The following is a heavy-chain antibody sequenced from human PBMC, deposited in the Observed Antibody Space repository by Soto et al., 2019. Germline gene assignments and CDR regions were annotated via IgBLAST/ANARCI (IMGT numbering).Heavy chain of an antibody. Sequence: PSETLSLTCTVSGGSFSSYYWSWIRQPPGKGLEWIGHIYYSGRTNYNPSLKSRVTISGDTSKNQLSLKLSSVTAADTAVYYCARDYYYDSRGYPGAYYYGMDVWGQGTRVTVS. D-gene: IGHD3-22*01. V-gene: IGHV4-59*01. CDR3: ARDYYYDSRGYPGAYYYGMDV. J-gene: IGHJ6*02. CDR2: IYYSGRT. CDR1: GGSFSSYY.